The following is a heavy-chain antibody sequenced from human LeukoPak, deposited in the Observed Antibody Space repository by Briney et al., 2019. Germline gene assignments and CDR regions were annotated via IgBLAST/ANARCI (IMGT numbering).Heavy chain of an antibody. V-gene: IGHV1-2*02. CDR1: GYTFTGYY. Sequence: ASVKVSCKASGYTFTGYYMHWVRPAPGQGLEWMGWINPNSGGTNYAQKFQGRVTVTRDTSISTAYMELSRLRSDDTAVYYCARSDSDDYGDYFDYWGQGTLVTVSS. CDR2: INPNSGGT. J-gene: IGHJ4*02. CDR3: ARSDSDDYGDYFDY. D-gene: IGHD4-17*01.